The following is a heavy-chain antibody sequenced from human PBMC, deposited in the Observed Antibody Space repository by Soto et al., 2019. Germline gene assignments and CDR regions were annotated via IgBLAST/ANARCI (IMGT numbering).Heavy chain of an antibody. Sequence: GESLKISCQGTGYRFSSYWISWVSQMPGKGLEWMGRIDPSESYTNYSPSFQGHVTISADKSISTAYLQWSSLKASDTAMYYCARQTSLLYWGQGTLVTVSS. CDR3: ARQTSLLY. CDR1: GYRFSSYW. J-gene: IGHJ4*02. CDR2: IDPSESYT. V-gene: IGHV5-10-1*01.